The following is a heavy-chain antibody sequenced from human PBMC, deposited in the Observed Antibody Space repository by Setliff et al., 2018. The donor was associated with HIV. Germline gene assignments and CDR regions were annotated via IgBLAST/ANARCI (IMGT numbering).Heavy chain of an antibody. Sequence: HPGGSLRLSCAASGFTFSSYGMHWVRQAPGKGLEWVAVIWYDGSNKYYADSVKGRFTIPRDNSKNTLYLQMNSLRAEDTAVYYCAKDEGIAAAGSDYWGQGTLVTVSS. V-gene: IGHV3-33*06. CDR3: AKDEGIAAAGSDY. CDR2: IWYDGSNK. D-gene: IGHD6-13*01. CDR1: GFTFSSYG. J-gene: IGHJ4*02.